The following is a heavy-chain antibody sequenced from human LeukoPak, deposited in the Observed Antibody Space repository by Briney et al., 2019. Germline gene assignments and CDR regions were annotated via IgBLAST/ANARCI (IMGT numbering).Heavy chain of an antibody. CDR3: ALQCVVAKTRRFVI. V-gene: IGHV4-38-2*02. D-gene: IGHD5-12*01. CDR1: LNFLSSAFS. Sequence: SETLSLTCTESLNFLSSAFSWVWSRQTPGKGLQWIGSLYSTGTTYYNPSLAGRVTVSTDSSKNQLSLKLRSVTAADTAVYYCALQCVVAKTRRFVIWGQGSRVTVSS. CDR2: LYSTGTT. J-gene: IGHJ3*02.